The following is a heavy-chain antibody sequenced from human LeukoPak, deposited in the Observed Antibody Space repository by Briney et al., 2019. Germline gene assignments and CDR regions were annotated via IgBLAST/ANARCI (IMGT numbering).Heavy chain of an antibody. CDR1: GFTFSSYS. Sequence: GSLRLSCAASGFTFSSYSMNWVRQAPGKGLEWVSSITSGGTYIYYADSVKGRFTISRDNAKNSLYLQMNSLRAEDTAVYYCARVAVIAAAGTFDYWGQGTLVTVSS. CDR2: ITSGGTYI. J-gene: IGHJ4*02. CDR3: ARVAVIAAAGTFDY. D-gene: IGHD6-13*01. V-gene: IGHV3-21*01.